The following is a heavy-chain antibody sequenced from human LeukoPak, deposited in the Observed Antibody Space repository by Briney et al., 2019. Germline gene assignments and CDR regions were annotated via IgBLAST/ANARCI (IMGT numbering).Heavy chain of an antibody. V-gene: IGHV1-2*02. Sequence: ASVKVSCKASGYTFTGYYMHWVRQAPGQGLEWMGGINPNSGGTNYAQKFQGRATMTRDTSISTAYMELSRLRSDDTAVYYCARQHDYGDYSFGYWGQGTLVTVSS. CDR2: INPNSGGT. J-gene: IGHJ4*02. CDR3: ARQHDYGDYSFGY. D-gene: IGHD4-17*01. CDR1: GYTFTGYY.